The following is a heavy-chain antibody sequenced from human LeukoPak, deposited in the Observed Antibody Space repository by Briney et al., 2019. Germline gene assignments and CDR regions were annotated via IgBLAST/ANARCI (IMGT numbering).Heavy chain of an antibody. D-gene: IGHD6-13*01. CDR2: IIPILGIA. CDR1: GGTFSSYA. V-gene: IGHV1-69*04. CDR3: ARGGQQLGFDY. J-gene: IGHJ4*02. Sequence: ASVKVSCKASGGTFSSYAISWVRQAPGQGLEWMGRIIPILGIANYAQKFQGRVTITADKSTSTAYMELSSLRSEDTAVYYCARGGQQLGFDYWGQGTLVTVSS.